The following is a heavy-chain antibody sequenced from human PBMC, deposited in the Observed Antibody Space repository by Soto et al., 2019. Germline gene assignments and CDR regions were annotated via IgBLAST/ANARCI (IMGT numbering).Heavy chain of an antibody. D-gene: IGHD2-21*02. Sequence: GGSLRLSCAASGFTFSSYGMHWVRQAPGKGLEWVAVISYDGSNKYYADSVKGRFTISRDNSKNTLYLQMNSLRAEDTAVYYCAKDIRYCGGDCYDYYYYGMDVWGQGTTVTVSS. CDR1: GFTFSSYG. CDR2: ISYDGSNK. V-gene: IGHV3-30*18. J-gene: IGHJ6*02. CDR3: AKDIRYCGGDCYDYYYYGMDV.